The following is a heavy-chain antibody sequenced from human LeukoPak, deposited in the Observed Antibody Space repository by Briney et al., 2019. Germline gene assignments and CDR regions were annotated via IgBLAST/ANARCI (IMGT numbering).Heavy chain of an antibody. CDR1: GFTVGSNY. D-gene: IGHD6-13*01. J-gene: IGHJ4*01. V-gene: IGHV3-66*01. CDR3: ARDRKSSRSWRDY. CDR2: IYSGGST. Sequence: PGGSLRLSCAASGFTVGSNYMSWVRQAPGKGLEWVSVIYSGGSTYYADSVKGRFTISRDNSKNTLYLQMNSLRAEDTAVYYCARDRKSSRSWRDYWGQGTLVTVSS.